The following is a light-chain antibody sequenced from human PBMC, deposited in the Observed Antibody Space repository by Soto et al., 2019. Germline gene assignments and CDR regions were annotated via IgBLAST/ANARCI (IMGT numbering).Light chain of an antibody. Sequence: QSALTQPASVSGSPGQSITISCTGTSSDVGGYNYVSWYQQHPGKARKLMIYEVSNRPSGVSNRFSGSKSGKTASLTISGLQAEDEADYYCSSYTSSSTLVFGGGTKLTVL. CDR3: SSYTSSSTLV. CDR1: SSDVGGYNY. J-gene: IGLJ2*01. V-gene: IGLV2-14*01. CDR2: EVS.